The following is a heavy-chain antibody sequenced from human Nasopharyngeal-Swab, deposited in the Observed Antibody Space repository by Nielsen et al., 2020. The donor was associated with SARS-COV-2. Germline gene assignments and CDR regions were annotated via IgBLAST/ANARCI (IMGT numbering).Heavy chain of an antibody. V-gene: IGHV4-34*01. D-gene: IGHD3-10*01. CDR3: ARVLIGTPAYGSGTIDY. CDR2: INHSGST. Sequence: WIRQPPGKGLEWIGEINHSGSTNYNPSLKSRVTISVDTSKHQFSLKLTSVPAADTAVYYCARVLIGTPAYGSGTIDYWGQGTLVTVSS. J-gene: IGHJ4*02.